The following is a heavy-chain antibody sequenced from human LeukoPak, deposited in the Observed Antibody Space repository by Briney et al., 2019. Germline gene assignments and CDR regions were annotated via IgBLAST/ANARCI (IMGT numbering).Heavy chain of an antibody. J-gene: IGHJ4*02. Sequence: SETLSLTCTVSGGSISSGSYYWSWIRQPAGKGLEWIERIYTSGSTTYHRSRKRRPTISVDTSKNQFSLKLSSVTAADTPVYYCARYKWNDVLFDSWGQGTLVTVSS. D-gene: IGHD1-20*01. CDR1: GGSISSGSYY. CDR3: ARYKWNDVLFDS. V-gene: IGHV4-61*02. CDR2: IYTSGST.